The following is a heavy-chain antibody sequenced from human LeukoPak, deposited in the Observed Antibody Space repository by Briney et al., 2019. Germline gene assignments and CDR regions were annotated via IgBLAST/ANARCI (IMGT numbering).Heavy chain of an antibody. CDR3: AKDRKDYAPFDY. CDR2: IYSDGTT. Sequence: GGSLRLSCAASGFTVSSNYMTWVRQAPGKGLEWVSVIYSDGTTYNADSVKGRFTISRDNSKNTLYLQMNSLRAEDTAVYYCAKDRKDYAPFDYWGQGTLVTVSS. J-gene: IGHJ4*02. V-gene: IGHV3-53*05. CDR1: GFTVSSNY. D-gene: IGHD3-16*01.